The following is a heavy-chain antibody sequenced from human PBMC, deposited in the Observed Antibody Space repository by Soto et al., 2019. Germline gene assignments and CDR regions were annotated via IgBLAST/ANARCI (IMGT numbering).Heavy chain of an antibody. V-gene: IGHV4-31*03. D-gene: IGHD6-13*01. CDR1: GGSISSGGYY. Sequence: QVQLQESGPGLVKPSQTLSLTCTVSGGSISSGGYYWSWIRQHPGKGLEWIGYIYYSGSTYYNPSLKSRVSISVDTSKNQFSLKLSSVTAADTAVYYCTRAAHYSSPFRWFDPWGQGTLVTVST. J-gene: IGHJ5*02. CDR2: IYYSGST. CDR3: TRAAHYSSPFRWFDP.